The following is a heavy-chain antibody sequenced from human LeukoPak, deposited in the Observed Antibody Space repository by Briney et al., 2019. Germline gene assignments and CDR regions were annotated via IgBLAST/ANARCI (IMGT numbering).Heavy chain of an antibody. D-gene: IGHD1-14*01. J-gene: IGHJ5*02. CDR3: ARVRAYPYNSSPRHWFNP. Sequence: GGSLRLSCEGSHYTSSYYFMYWVRQAPGKELEWVAAISDDGTSEHYADSVKGRFTISRDNSKNSLYLQMNRLRTEDTAMYYCARVRAYPYNSSPRHWFNPWGQGTLVTVSS. V-gene: IGHV3-30*04. CDR2: ISDDGTSE. CDR1: HYTSSYYF.